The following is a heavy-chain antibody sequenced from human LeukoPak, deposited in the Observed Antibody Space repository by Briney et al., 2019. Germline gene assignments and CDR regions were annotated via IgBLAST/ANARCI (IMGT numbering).Heavy chain of an antibody. V-gene: IGHV1-58*01. CDR2: IVVGSGNT. D-gene: IGHD5-12*01. CDR3: AAVATITDYYYGMDV. Sequence: SVKVSCKASGFTFTSSAVQWVRQARGQRLEWIGWIVVGSGNTNYAQKFQERVTITRDMSTSTAYMELSSLRSEDTAVYYCAAVATITDYYYGMDVWGQGTTVTVSS. CDR1: GFTFTSSA. J-gene: IGHJ6*02.